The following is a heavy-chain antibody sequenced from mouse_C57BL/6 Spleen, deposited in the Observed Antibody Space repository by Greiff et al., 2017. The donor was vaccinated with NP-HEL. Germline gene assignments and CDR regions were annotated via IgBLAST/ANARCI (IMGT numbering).Heavy chain of an antibody. Sequence: QVQLQQPGAELVKPGASVKLSCKASGYTFTSYWMHWVKQRPGQGLEWIGMIHPNSGSTNYNEKFKSKATLTVDKSSSTAYMQLSSLTSEDSAVYYCARIYGNYEALFAYWGQGTLVTVSA. CDR1: GYTFTSYW. CDR3: ARIYGNYEALFAY. D-gene: IGHD2-1*01. V-gene: IGHV1-64*01. CDR2: IHPNSGST. J-gene: IGHJ3*01.